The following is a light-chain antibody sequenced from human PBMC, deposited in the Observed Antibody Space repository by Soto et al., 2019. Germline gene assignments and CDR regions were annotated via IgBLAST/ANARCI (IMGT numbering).Light chain of an antibody. Sequence: SPGESATLSCRVCQSVSSSYLAWSQQKPCQAPGLRIEGGSRRAPGVPVRFSGAGSGTDVTLTTSRLEPMDFAVFYSQQYALSPRTLGQLTRL. CDR1: QSVSSSY. CDR2: GGS. J-gene: IGKJ5*01. V-gene: IGKV3-20*01. CDR3: QQYALSPRT.